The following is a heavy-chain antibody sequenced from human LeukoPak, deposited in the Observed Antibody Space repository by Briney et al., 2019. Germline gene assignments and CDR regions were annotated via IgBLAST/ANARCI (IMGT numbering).Heavy chain of an antibody. Sequence: SETLSLTCAVYGGSFSGYYWSWIRQPPGKGLEWIGEINHSGSTNYNPSLKSRGTISVDTSKNQFSLKLSSVTAADTAVYYCARDKKRGYSGYTLWPWGQGTLVTVSS. CDR1: GGSFSGYY. D-gene: IGHD5-12*01. CDR3: ARDKKRGYSGYTLWP. J-gene: IGHJ5*02. CDR2: INHSGST. V-gene: IGHV4-34*01.